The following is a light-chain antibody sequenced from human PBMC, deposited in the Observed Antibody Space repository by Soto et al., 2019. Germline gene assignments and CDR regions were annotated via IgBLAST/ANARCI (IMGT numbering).Light chain of an antibody. J-gene: IGKJ2*01. Sequence: EIVLTQSPGTLSLSPGERATLSCRASQSVSSGHLAWYQQKPGQAPRLLIYGASIRATGIPDRFSGSGSGTDFTLPISRLEPEAFAVYYCQQYGSSLYTFGQGTKLEIK. V-gene: IGKV3-20*01. CDR2: GAS. CDR1: QSVSSGH. CDR3: QQYGSSLYT.